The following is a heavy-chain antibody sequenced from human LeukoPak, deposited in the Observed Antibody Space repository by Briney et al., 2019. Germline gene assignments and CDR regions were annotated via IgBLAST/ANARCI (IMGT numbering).Heavy chain of an antibody. CDR1: GGSSSGYY. V-gene: IGHV4-34*01. CDR2: NNHSGST. J-gene: IGHJ5*02. CDR3: ARGKIVVVPAARYNWFDP. D-gene: IGHD2-2*01. Sequence: PSETLTLTCAVYGGSSSGYYWSWIRQPPGKGLEWIGENNHSGSTNYNPSLKSRVTISVDTSKNQFSLKLSSVTAADTAVYYCARGKIVVVPAARYNWFDPWGQGTLVTVSS.